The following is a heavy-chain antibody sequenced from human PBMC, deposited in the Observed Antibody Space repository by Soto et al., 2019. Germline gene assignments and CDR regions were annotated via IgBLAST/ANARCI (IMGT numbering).Heavy chain of an antibody. CDR3: ALTPLLELA. J-gene: IGHJ5*02. Sequence: QVQLVQSGAEVKKPGASVKVSCKASGYTFIDYDINWVRQATGQGLEWMGWMNPYTGSTAYAQKFQGRVAMTKNTSISTAYMELSSLRSEDTAMHYCALTPLLELAWGQGTLVTVSS. D-gene: IGHD1-7*01. V-gene: IGHV1-8*01. CDR1: GYTFIDYD. CDR2: MNPYTGST.